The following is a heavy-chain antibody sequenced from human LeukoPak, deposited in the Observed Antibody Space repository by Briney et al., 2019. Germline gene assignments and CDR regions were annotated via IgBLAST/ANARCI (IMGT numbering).Heavy chain of an antibody. Sequence: SSETLSLTCTVSGGSISSSSYYWGWIRQPPGKGLEWIGSIYYSGSTYYNPSLKSRVTISVDTSKNQFSLKLSSVTAEDTAVYYCARDLMGIAYRGAFYYWGQGTLVTVSS. CDR2: IYYSGST. CDR1: GGSISSSSYY. J-gene: IGHJ4*02. D-gene: IGHD6-13*01. CDR3: ARDLMGIAYRGAFYY. V-gene: IGHV4-39*07.